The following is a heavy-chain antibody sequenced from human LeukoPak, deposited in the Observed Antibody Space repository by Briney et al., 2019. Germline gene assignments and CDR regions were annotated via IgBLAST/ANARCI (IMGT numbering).Heavy chain of an antibody. CDR3: ARSLVRGAPDY. D-gene: IGHD3-10*01. J-gene: IGHJ4*02. CDR1: GFTFSNEW. V-gene: IGHV3-7*01. CDR2: IKQDGNEK. Sequence: PGGSLRLSCAASGFTFSNEWMSWARQAPGKGLEWVANIKQDGNEKYYVDSVRGRFTISRDNAKNSLYLQMNSLRVEDTAVYYCARSLVRGAPDYWGQGTLVTVSS.